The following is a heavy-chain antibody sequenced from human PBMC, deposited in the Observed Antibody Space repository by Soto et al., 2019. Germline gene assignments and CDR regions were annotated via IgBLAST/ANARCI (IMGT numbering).Heavy chain of an antibody. Sequence: GGSLRLSCAASGFTFSNYGMHWVRQAPGKGLEWVAFVWLDGSNKYYADSVRDRFTISRVNSKNTLYLQMNSLRAEDTAVYHCAPQAFDYWGQGTLVTVSS. CDR3: APQAFDY. V-gene: IGHV3-30*02. CDR1: GFTFSNYG. J-gene: IGHJ4*02. CDR2: VWLDGSNK.